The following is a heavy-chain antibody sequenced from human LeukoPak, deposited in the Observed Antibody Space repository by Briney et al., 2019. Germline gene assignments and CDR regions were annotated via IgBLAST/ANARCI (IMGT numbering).Heavy chain of an antibody. V-gene: IGHV3-30*18. Sequence: GGSLRLSCAASGFTFSSYWMSWVRQAPGKGLEWVAVISYDGSNKYYADSVKGRFTISRDNSKNTLYLQMNSLRAEDTAVYYCAKDRGVANWGSGIDAFDIWGQGTMVTVSS. J-gene: IGHJ3*02. D-gene: IGHD7-27*01. CDR1: GFTFSSYW. CDR2: ISYDGSNK. CDR3: AKDRGVANWGSGIDAFDI.